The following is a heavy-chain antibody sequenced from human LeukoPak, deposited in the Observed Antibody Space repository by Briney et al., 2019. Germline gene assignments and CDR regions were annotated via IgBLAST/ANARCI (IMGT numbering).Heavy chain of an antibody. D-gene: IGHD2-2*01. Sequence: GGSLRLSCAASGFTFSSYAMSWVRQAPGKGLEWVSAISGSGGSTYYAESVKGRFTISRDNSKNTLYLQMNSLRAEDTAVYYCAKGGIYCSSTSCPRPFDYWGQGTLVTVSS. CDR3: AKGGIYCSSTSCPRPFDY. V-gene: IGHV3-23*01. CDR2: ISGSGGST. J-gene: IGHJ4*02. CDR1: GFTFSSYA.